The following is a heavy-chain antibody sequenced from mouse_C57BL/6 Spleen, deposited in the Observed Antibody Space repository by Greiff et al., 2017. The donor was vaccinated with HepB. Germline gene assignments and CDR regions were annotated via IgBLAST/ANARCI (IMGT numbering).Heavy chain of an antibody. D-gene: IGHD2-1*01. CDR3: ARYGNYLNWYFDV. Sequence: VQLQQPGAELVKPGASVKLSCKASGYTFTSYWMHWVKQRPGQGLEWIGMIHPNSGSTNYNEKFKSKATLTVDKSSSTAYMQLSSLTSEDSAVYYCARYGNYLNWYFDVWGTGTTVTVSS. J-gene: IGHJ1*03. CDR1: GYTFTSYW. V-gene: IGHV1-64*01. CDR2: IHPNSGST.